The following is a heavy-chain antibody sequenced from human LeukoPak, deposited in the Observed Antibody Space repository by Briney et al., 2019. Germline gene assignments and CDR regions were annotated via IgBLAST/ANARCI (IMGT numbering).Heavy chain of an antibody. Sequence: GGSLRLSCAASGFTFSDYYMGWLRQARGKGLEWLSYISSSISYTNYAESVKGGFTISRDKEKNSLYLQMNSLRAEDTAVYYCARAVAGDYFDYWGQGTLVTVSS. CDR1: GFTFSDYY. CDR2: ISSSISYT. J-gene: IGHJ4*02. V-gene: IGHV3-11*06. D-gene: IGHD6-19*01. CDR3: ARAVAGDYFDY.